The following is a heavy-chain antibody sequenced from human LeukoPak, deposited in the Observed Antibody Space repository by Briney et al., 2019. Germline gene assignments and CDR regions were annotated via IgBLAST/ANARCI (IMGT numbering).Heavy chain of an antibody. CDR2: ISGSGGST. Sequence: GGSLRLSCAASGFTFSSYSMSWVRQAPGKGLEWVSAISGSGGSTYYADSVKGRFTISRDNSKNTLYLQMNSLRAEDTAVYYCAKDRRQQLVPHYFDYWGQGTLVTVSS. V-gene: IGHV3-23*01. CDR1: GFTFSSYS. J-gene: IGHJ4*02. D-gene: IGHD6-13*01. CDR3: AKDRRQQLVPHYFDY.